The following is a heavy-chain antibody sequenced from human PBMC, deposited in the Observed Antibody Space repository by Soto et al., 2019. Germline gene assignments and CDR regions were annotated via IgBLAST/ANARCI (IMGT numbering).Heavy chain of an antibody. CDR3: ARRKGGWFDP. V-gene: IGHV4-59*08. Sequence: SETLSLTCTVSGGSISTYYWSWIRQSPRKGLESIGYIYYTGSTYYNPSLKSRVTMSLDTSKNQFSLKLNSVSAADTAVYYCARRKGGWFDPWGQRTLVTVSS. CDR1: GGSISTYY. CDR2: IYYTGST. J-gene: IGHJ5*02.